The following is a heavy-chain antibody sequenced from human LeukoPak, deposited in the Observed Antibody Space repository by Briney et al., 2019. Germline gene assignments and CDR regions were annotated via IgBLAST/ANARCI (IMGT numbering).Heavy chain of an antibody. D-gene: IGHD5-12*01. CDR1: GSSISSYY. Sequence: NPSETLSLTCSVSGSSISSYYWSWIRQPPGKGLECIGYIYYSGSTNYNPSLKSRVTISVDTSKNQFSLKLNSVTAADTAVYYCGRVLGGYLNFEFWGQGTLVTVSS. CDR2: IYYSGST. J-gene: IGHJ4*02. CDR3: GRVLGGYLNFEF. V-gene: IGHV4-59*01.